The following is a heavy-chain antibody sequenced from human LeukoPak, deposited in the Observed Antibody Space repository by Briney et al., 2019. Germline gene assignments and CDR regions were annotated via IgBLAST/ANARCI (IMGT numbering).Heavy chain of an antibody. CDR1: GFTFSSYA. Sequence: PGGSLRLSCAASGFTFSSYAMHWVRQAPGKGLEWVSTISGGGDVTYYADSVKGRFTISRDNSKNTLYLQMNSLRVEDTAFYYCARDSSMLRGPLVIYYFDFWGQGTLVTVSS. CDR2: ISGGGDVT. D-gene: IGHD3-10*01. J-gene: IGHJ4*02. CDR3: ARDSSMLRGPLVIYYFDF. V-gene: IGHV3-23*01.